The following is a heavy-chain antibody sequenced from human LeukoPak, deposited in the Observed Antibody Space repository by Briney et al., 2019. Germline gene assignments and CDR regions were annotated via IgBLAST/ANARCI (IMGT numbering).Heavy chain of an antibody. CDR3: AKAAGF. Sequence: GGSLRLSCAASGFTFSNYAMSWVRQAPGKGLEWLSVISEDGGTTSYADSVKGRFTISRDNSKDSLYLQMNNLRTEDTALYYCAKAAGFWGQGTLVTVSS. D-gene: IGHD6-25*01. CDR1: GFTFSNYA. J-gene: IGHJ4*02. V-gene: IGHV3-43*02. CDR2: ISEDGGTT.